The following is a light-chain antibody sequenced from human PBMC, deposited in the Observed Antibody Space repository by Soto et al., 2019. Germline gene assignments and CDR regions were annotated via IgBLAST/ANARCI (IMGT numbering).Light chain of an antibody. CDR1: QSVLYSSNNKNF. J-gene: IGKJ1*01. Sequence: DIVMTQSPDSLAVSLGERATINCKSSQSVLYSSNNKNFLAWYQQKPGQPPKLIISLASTRESGVPDRFSVSGSGTDFALTISSLQAEDVAVYFCQHYYNTPWTFGQGTKVEIK. CDR3: QHYYNTPWT. V-gene: IGKV4-1*01. CDR2: LAS.